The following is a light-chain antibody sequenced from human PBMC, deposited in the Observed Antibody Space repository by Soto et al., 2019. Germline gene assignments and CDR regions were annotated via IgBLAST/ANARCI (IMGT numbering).Light chain of an antibody. CDR1: SSDVGGYNY. V-gene: IGLV2-14*01. CDR2: DVS. CDR3: SSYTSSSPLV. Sequence: QSALTQPASVSGSPGQSITISCTGTSSDVGGYNYVSWYQQHPGKAPKLMIYDVSNRPSGVSNRFSGSKSGNTASLTISVRQAEDEADYYCSSYTSSSPLVLGGGTKLTVL. J-gene: IGLJ2*01.